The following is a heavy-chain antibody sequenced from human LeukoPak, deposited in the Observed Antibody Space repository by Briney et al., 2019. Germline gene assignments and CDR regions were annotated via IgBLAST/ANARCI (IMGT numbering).Heavy chain of an antibody. D-gene: IGHD1-7*01. Sequence: SETLSLTCAVYGGSFSNYYWSWIRQPPGRGREWIGEINDSGRTNYNPSLMSRVTVSVDTSKNQFSLRLTSVTATDTAVYYCARRWNYGRNYYIDVWGNGATVSVSS. CDR3: ARRWNYGRNYYIDV. CDR2: INDSGRT. V-gene: IGHV4-34*01. CDR1: GGSFSNYY. J-gene: IGHJ6*03.